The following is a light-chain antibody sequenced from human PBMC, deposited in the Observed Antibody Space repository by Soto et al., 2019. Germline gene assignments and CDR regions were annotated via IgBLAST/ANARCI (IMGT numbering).Light chain of an antibody. CDR2: GAS. V-gene: IGKV3-20*01. CDR1: QSVSSSA. CDR3: QQYSSSVT. J-gene: IGKJ4*01. Sequence: EIVLTQSPGTLSLSPGERATLSCRASQSVSSSALAWYQQKPGQAPRLHIYGASSRATGIPDRFSGSGSGTDFTLSISRLEPEDFAVYYCQQYSSSVTFAGGTKVDI.